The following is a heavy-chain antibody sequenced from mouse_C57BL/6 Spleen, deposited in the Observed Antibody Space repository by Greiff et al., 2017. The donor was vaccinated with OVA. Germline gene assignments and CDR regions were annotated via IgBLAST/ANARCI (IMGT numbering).Heavy chain of an antibody. CDR3: ARKPSPAYYEMDY. J-gene: IGHJ4*01. V-gene: IGHV1-72*01. Sequence: QVQLQQPGAELVQPGASVKLSCKASVYTFTSYWMPSVMQMPARGLSWIGRIDPNSGGTKYNEKFKSKATLTVDKPSSTAYMQLSSLTSEDSAVYYCARKPSPAYYEMDYWGQGTSVTVAS. CDR1: VYTFTSYW. D-gene: IGHD6-1*01. CDR2: IDPNSGGT.